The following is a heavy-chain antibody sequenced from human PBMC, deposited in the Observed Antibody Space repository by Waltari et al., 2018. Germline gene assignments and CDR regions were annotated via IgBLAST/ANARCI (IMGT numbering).Heavy chain of an antibody. V-gene: IGHV4-39*07. CDR2: IYYSGST. CDR3: ARGDGSGSYYDH. J-gene: IGHJ4*02. D-gene: IGHD3-10*01. Sequence: QLQLQESGPGLVKPSETLSLTCTVSGGSISSSSYYWGWIRQPPGKGLEWIGSIYYSGSTYYNPSLKSRVTISVDTSKNQFSLKLSSVTAADTAVYYCARGDGSGSYYDHWGQGTLVTVSS. CDR1: GGSISSSSYY.